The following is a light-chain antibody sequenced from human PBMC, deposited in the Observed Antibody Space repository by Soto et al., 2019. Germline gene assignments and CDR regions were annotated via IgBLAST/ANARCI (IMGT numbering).Light chain of an antibody. J-gene: IGKJ1*01. Sequence: DIQMTQSPSTLSASVGDRVTITCRASQSISSWLAWYQQKPGKAPKLLIYDASSLESGVPSRFIGSGSGTEFTLTISSLQPDDFATYYCQQYKSYSRTFGQGTKVEI. V-gene: IGKV1-5*01. CDR3: QQYKSYSRT. CDR2: DAS. CDR1: QSISSW.